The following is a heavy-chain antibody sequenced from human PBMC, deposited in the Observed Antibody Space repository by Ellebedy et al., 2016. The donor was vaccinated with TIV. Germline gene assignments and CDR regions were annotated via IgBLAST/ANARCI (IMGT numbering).Heavy chain of an antibody. CDR2: IYYSGSP. V-gene: IGHV4-39*01. Sequence: MPSETLSLTCTVSGGSISSGPYYWGWIRQPPGKGLEWIATIYYSGSPYYNLSLKSRVTISVDTSKNQFSLNLGSMTTTDTAVYYCARLHESTSYYVGYFDYWGQGTLVIASS. D-gene: IGHD3-22*01. CDR1: GGSISSGPYY. J-gene: IGHJ4*02. CDR3: ARLHESTSYYVGYFDY.